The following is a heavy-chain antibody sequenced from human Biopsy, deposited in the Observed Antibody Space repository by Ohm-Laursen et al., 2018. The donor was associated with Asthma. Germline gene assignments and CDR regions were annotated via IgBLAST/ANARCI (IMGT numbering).Heavy chain of an antibody. J-gene: IGHJ4*02. D-gene: IGHD4-17*01. CDR3: ASDFPKDYVRYNFQF. V-gene: IGHV1-24*01. CDR1: GYSLTDLS. CDR2: HDHEEGGT. Sequence: SVKVSCKVSGYSLTDLSMHWVRQAPGQGLEWMGGHDHEEGGTVNARRFQGRVTMTEDTSTDTAYMELSSLSSDDMAVYYCASDFPKDYVRYNFQFWGQGTLVTVSS.